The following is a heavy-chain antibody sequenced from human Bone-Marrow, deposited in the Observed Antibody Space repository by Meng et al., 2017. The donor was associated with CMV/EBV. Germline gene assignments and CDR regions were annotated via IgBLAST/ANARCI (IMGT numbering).Heavy chain of an antibody. J-gene: IGHJ4*02. Sequence: MSWVRQAPGKGLEWVSAISGSGGSTYYADSVKGRFTISRDNSKNTLYLQMNSLRAEDTAVYYCAKDRKYCSSTSCYTVGVLVAFDYWGQGTLVTVSS. D-gene: IGHD2-2*02. V-gene: IGHV3-23*01. CDR3: AKDRKYCSSTSCYTVGVLVAFDY. CDR2: ISGSGGST.